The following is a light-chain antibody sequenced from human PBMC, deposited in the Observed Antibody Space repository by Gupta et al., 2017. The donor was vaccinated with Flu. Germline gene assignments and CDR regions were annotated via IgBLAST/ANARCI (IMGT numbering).Light chain of an antibody. V-gene: IGLV1-44*01. CDR3: SVWDDSLNGRV. Sequence: QSWLSQPPSVSGTPGQRVTTSCSGTNSNIGSHLVNWYQKLPGTAPKLLIHSHNQRPSGIPDRFSGSKSGTSASLAISGFQSEDEADYYCSVWDDSLNGRVFGGGTKLTVL. J-gene: IGLJ3*02. CDR2: SHN. CDR1: NSNIGSHL.